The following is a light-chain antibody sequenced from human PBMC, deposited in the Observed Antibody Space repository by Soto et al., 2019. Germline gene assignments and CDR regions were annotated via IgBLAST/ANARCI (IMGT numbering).Light chain of an antibody. Sequence: DIQMTQSPSTLSASVGDRVTITCRASQSIGSWLAWFQQKPGKAPKLLIYKASSLESGVPSRFSGSGSGKEFTLTISSLQPDDFATYYGQQYNSYLYTFGQGTKLEI. CDR2: KAS. V-gene: IGKV1-5*03. J-gene: IGKJ2*01. CDR3: QQYNSYLYT. CDR1: QSIGSW.